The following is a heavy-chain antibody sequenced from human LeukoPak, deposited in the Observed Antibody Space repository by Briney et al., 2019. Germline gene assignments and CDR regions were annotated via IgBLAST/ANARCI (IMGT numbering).Heavy chain of an antibody. D-gene: IGHD2-2*01. CDR2: IWYDGSNK. CDR3: VTAYSSLTAAAGTYFDY. Sequence: GGSLRLSCAASRFSFSSYAMHWVRQAPGKGLEWVAVIWYDGSNKYYADSVKGRFTISRDNSKNTLYLQMHSLRDEDTAVYYLVTAYSSLTAAAGTYFDYWGQGALVTVSS. J-gene: IGHJ4*02. V-gene: IGHV3-33*01. CDR1: RFSFSSYA.